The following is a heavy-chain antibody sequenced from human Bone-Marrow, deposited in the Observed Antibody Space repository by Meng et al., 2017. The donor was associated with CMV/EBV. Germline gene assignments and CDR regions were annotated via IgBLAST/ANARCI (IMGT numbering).Heavy chain of an antibody. CDR1: GYTFTGYY. CDR2: INPNSGGT. J-gene: IGHJ4*02. CDR3: ARGRYCSSTSCYTGGEVDY. Sequence: ASVKVSCKASGYTFTGYYMHWVRQAPGQGFEWMGWINPNSGGTNYPQKVQGRVTMTRDTSISTAYMELSRLRSDDTAVYYCARGRYCSSTSCYTGGEVDYWGQGTLVAVSS. D-gene: IGHD2-2*02. V-gene: IGHV1-2*02.